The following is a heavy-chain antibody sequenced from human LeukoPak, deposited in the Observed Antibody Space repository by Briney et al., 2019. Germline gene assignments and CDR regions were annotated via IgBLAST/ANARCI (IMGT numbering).Heavy chain of an antibody. V-gene: IGHV5-51*01. D-gene: IGHD6-19*01. CDR3: ARTGYSSGWYLY. Sequence: GGSLKISCKGSGYIFTSYWFVWVGQMPGKGREWMGIIYPGDSDTRYSPSFQGQVTISADKSISTAYLQWSSLKASDTAMYYCARTGYSSGWYLYWGQGTLVTVSS. J-gene: IGHJ4*02. CDR2: IYPGDSDT. CDR1: GYIFTSYW.